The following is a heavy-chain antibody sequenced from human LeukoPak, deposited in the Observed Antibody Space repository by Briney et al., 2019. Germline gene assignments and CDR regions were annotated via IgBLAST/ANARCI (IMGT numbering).Heavy chain of an antibody. Sequence: SVKVSCKASGGSFSSYAISWVRQAPGQGLEWMGRIIPIFGTANYAQKFQGRVTITTDESTSTAYMELSSLRSEDTAVYYCASNYDFWSGSYYFDYWGQGTLVTVSS. D-gene: IGHD3-3*01. CDR1: GGSFSSYA. CDR3: ASNYDFWSGSYYFDY. J-gene: IGHJ4*02. CDR2: IIPIFGTA. V-gene: IGHV1-69*05.